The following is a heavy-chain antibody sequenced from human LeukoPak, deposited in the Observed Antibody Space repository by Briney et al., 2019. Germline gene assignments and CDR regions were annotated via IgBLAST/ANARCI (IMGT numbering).Heavy chain of an antibody. Sequence: SETLSLTCTVSGGSISSYYWSWIRQPPGKGLEWIGYIYYSGSTNYNPSLKSRVTISVDTSKNQFSLKLSSVTAADTAVYYCARVERRGYFDYWGQGTLVTVSS. V-gene: IGHV4-59*08. D-gene: IGHD1-1*01. CDR2: IYYSGST. J-gene: IGHJ4*02. CDR1: GGSISSYY. CDR3: ARVERRGYFDY.